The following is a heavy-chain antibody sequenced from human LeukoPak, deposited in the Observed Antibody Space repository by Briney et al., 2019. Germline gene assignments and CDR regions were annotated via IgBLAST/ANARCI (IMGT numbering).Heavy chain of an antibody. V-gene: IGHV4-59*05. CDR1: GGSISSYY. D-gene: IGHD4-23*01. CDR3: ARLHYGGNYGYYYYYMDV. J-gene: IGHJ6*03. Sequence: SETLSLTCTVSGGSISSYYWSWIRQPPGKGLEWIGSIYYTGSTYYNSSLKSRVTISVDTSRNHFSLRLSSVTAADTAVYYCARLHYGGNYGYYYYYMDVWGKGTTVTISS. CDR2: IYYTGST.